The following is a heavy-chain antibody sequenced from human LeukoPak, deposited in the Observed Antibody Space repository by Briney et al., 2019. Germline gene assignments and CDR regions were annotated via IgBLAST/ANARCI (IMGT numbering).Heavy chain of an antibody. Sequence: SDTLSLTCTVSGGSISSGSYYWSWIPQPAGKGREWIGRIYTSGSTNYNPSLKSRVTISVDTSKDQFSLKLSSVTAADTAVYYCARVGRRALFDLWGRGTLVTVSS. D-gene: IGHD2-15*01. CDR3: ARVGRRALFDL. CDR1: GGSISSGSYY. CDR2: IYTSGST. V-gene: IGHV4-61*02. J-gene: IGHJ2*01.